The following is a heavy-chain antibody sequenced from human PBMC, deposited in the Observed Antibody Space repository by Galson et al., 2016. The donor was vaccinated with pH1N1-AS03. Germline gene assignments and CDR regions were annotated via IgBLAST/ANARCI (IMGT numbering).Heavy chain of an antibody. V-gene: IGHV3-20*04. Sequence: SLRLSCAVSGFIYNDYGMSWVRQVPGKGLEWVSGVNWNGHNTAYADSVKGRFTISRDDAKNSLYLQMDSLRADDTALNYCVRDFRGSAVTGFFDFWGQGTLVTVSS. CDR3: VRDFRGSAVTGFFDF. J-gene: IGHJ4*02. CDR1: GFIYNDYG. CDR2: VNWNGHNT. D-gene: IGHD4-23*01.